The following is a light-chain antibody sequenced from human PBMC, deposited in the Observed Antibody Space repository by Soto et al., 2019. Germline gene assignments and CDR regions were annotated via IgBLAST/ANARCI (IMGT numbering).Light chain of an antibody. CDR2: DAS. V-gene: IGKV3D-20*02. CDR3: QQRSNWLIT. J-gene: IGKJ5*01. Sequence: EIVLTQSPGTLSLSPWGRATLSFTASRSVSSSYLAWYQQKPGQAPRLLIYDASNRATGIPARFSGSGSGTDFTLTISSLEPEDFAVYYCQQRSNWLITFGQGTRLEIK. CDR1: RSVSSSY.